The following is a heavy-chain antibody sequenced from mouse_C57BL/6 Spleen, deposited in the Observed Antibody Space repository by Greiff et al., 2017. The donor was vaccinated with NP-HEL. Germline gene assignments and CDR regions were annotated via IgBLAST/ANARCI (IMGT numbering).Heavy chain of an antibody. J-gene: IGHJ4*01. CDR1: GYTFTSYT. CDR2: INPSSGYT. V-gene: IGHV1-4*01. CDR3: ARGKEDYYAMDY. Sequence: QVQLQQSGAELARPGASVKMSCKASGYTFTSYTMHWVKQRPGQGLEWIGYINPSSGYTKYNQKFKDKATLTADKSSSTAYMQLSSLTSEDSAVYYCARGKEDYYAMDYWGQGTSVTVSS.